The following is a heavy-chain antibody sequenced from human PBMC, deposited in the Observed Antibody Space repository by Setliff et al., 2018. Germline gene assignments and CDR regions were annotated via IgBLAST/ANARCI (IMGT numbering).Heavy chain of an antibody. CDR2: FDPEDGET. CDR1: GYTLTELS. V-gene: IGHV1-24*01. Sequence: ASVKVSCKVSGYTLTELSMHWVRQAPGEGLEWMGGFDPEDGETIYARKFQGRVTMTEDTSTDTAYMELSSLRSEDTAVYYCATSVSWIQLVLYPQGHPEPFDYWGQGTLVTVSS. CDR3: ATSVSWIQLVLYPQGHPEPFDY. J-gene: IGHJ4*02. D-gene: IGHD5-18*01.